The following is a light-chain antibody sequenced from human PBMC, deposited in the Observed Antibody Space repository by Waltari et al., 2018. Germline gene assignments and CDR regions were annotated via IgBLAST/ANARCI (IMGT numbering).Light chain of an antibody. CDR2: WAS. CDR3: HQYSTNPKT. Sequence: DIVMIQSPDSLTVSLGERGPISCRSSQSVLTSSNNKNYLAWHQQKPGQPPKQLIYWASTRESGVPDRFSGSGSGTDFTLTISSLQAEDVAVYYCHQYSTNPKTFGQGTKVEIK. J-gene: IGKJ1*01. V-gene: IGKV4-1*01. CDR1: QSVLTSSNNKNY.